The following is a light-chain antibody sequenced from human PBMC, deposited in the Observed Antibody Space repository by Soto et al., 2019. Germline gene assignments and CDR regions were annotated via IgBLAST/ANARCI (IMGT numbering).Light chain of an antibody. Sequence: QSALTQPASVSGSPGQSVTLSCTGTSSDVGGYNYVSWYQQHPGKAPKLMIYDVSNRPSGVSNRFSGSKSGNTASLTISGLQAEDEAEYYCSSYTSSSTLVFGTGTKVTVL. J-gene: IGLJ1*01. CDR1: SSDVGGYNY. V-gene: IGLV2-14*01. CDR3: SSYTSSSTLV. CDR2: DVS.